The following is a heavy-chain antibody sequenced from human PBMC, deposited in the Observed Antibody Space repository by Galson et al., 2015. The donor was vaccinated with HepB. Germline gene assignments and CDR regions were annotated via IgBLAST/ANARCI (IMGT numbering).Heavy chain of an antibody. CDR3: ARGRIAVARDYFDY. CDR2: ISSSSTI. J-gene: IGHJ4*02. CDR1: GFTFSSYS. D-gene: IGHD6-19*01. V-gene: IGHV3-48*02. Sequence: SLRLSCAASGFTFSSYSMNWVRQAPGKGLEWVSYISSSSTIYYADSVKGRFTISRDNAKNSLYLQMNSLRDEDTAVYYCARGRIAVARDYFDYWGQGTLVTVSS.